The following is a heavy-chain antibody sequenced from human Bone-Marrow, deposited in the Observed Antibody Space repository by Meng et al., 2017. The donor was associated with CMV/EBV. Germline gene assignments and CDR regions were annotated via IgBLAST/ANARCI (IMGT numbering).Heavy chain of an antibody. J-gene: IGHJ4*02. CDR3: AADHSGSSGY. D-gene: IGHD1-26*01. CDR1: GFTFTSSA. Sequence: SVKVSCKASGFTFTSSAVQWVRQARGQRLVWIGWIVVGSGNTNYEQKFQERVTITRDMSTSTAYMELSSLRSEDTAVYYCAADHSGSSGYWGQGTQDTVSS. CDR2: IVVGSGNT. V-gene: IGHV1-58*01.